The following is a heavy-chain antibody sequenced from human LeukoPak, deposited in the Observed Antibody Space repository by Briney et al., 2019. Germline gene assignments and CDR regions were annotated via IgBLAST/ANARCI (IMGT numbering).Heavy chain of an antibody. Sequence: PSETLPLTCTVSGGSISSGDYYWSWIRQPPGKGLEWIGYIYYSGSTYYNPSLESRVTISVDTSKNQFSLKLSSVTAADTAVSYRASEDNSPPLDYYYYMDVWGKGTTVTVSS. CDR3: ASEDNSPPLDYYYYMDV. D-gene: IGHD2-15*01. CDR1: GGSISSGDYY. CDR2: IYYSGST. J-gene: IGHJ6*03. V-gene: IGHV4-30-4*08.